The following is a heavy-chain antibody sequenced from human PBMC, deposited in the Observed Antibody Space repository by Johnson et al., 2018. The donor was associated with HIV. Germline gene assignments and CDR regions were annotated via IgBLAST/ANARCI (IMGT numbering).Heavy chain of an antibody. CDR3: ARPSVIPHGGGCDV. Sequence: EVQLVESGGDLVERGGSLRLSCEASGFSFASYALRWVRPAPGKGLEWVSSITATGGNTYYADSVNGRFTVSRDKSKSTLYLQMHSLSAEDTALYYCARPSVIPHGGGCDVWGRGTMVVVST. D-gene: IGHD2-15*01. CDR1: GFSFASYA. CDR2: ITATGGNT. V-gene: IGHV3-23*04. J-gene: IGHJ3*01.